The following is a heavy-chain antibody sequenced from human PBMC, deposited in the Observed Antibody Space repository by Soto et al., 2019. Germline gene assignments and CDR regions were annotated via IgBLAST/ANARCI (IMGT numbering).Heavy chain of an antibody. CDR2: INPSSGGT. Sequence: SLQSACHSPRKGLEWMGWINPSSGGTNYAQKFQGRVTTTRDTSISTAYMELSRLRSDDTAVYYCARDLAPELLWCGDFFEYWGQGSLDTGTS. V-gene: IGHV1-2*02. CDR3: ARDLAPELLWCGDFFEY. D-gene: IGHD3-10*01. CDR1: S. J-gene: IGHJ4*02.